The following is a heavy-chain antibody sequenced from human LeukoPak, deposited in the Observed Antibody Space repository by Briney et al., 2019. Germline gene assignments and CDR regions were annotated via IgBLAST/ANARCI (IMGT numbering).Heavy chain of an antibody. CDR3: ARGNYYDSSGYYYPLAFDI. V-gene: IGHV3-9*01. CDR2: ISWNSGSI. Sequence: GGSLRLSCAASGFTFDDYAVHWVRQAPGKGLEWVSGISWNSGSIGYADSVKGRFTISRDNAKNSLYLQMNSLRAEDTAVYYCARGNYYDSSGYYYPLAFDIWGQGTMVTVSS. J-gene: IGHJ3*02. D-gene: IGHD3-22*01. CDR1: GFTFDDYA.